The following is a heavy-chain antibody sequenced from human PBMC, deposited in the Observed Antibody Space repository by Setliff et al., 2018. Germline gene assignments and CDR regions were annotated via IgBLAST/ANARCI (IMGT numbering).Heavy chain of an antibody. CDR1: GYSFTIYG. CDR3: ASAYCGGDCYNRQLKYFQH. D-gene: IGHD2-21*02. J-gene: IGHJ1*01. CDR2: ISTYNGNT. Sequence: GASVKVSCKASGYSFTIYGISWVRQAPGQGLEWMGWISTYNGNTNYAQKLQGRVTMATDTSTRRTYMELRSLRPDDTAVYYCASAYCGGDCYNRQLKYFQHWGQGTLFTVS. V-gene: IGHV1-18*01.